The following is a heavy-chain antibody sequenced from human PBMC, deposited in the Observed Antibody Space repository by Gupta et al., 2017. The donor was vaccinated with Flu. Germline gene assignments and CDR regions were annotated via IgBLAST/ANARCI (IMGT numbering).Heavy chain of an antibody. CDR2: FSGAGGNT. Sequence: AVSWVRQAPGKELQWVSAFSGAGGNTYYAGSVKGRFAISRDSSDNTLYLQMNSLRAEDTAVYYCAKDLYTVPGALDSWGQGTRVSVSS. D-gene: IGHD6-19*01. J-gene: IGHJ4*02. CDR3: AKDLYTVPGALDS. V-gene: IGHV3-23*01. CDR1: A.